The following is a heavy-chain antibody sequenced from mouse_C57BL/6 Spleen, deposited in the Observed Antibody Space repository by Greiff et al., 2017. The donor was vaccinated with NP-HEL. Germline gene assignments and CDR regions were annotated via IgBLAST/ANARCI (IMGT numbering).Heavy chain of an antibody. V-gene: IGHV1-42*01. J-gene: IGHJ4*01. CDR2: INPSTGGT. Sequence: VQLQQSGPELVKPGASVKISCKASGYSFTGYYMNWVKQSPEKSLEWIGEINPSTGGTTYNQKFKAKATLTVDKYSSTAYMQLKSRTSEDAAVYDCARTASNYEGVDYWGQGTSVTVSS. CDR1: GYSFTGYY. D-gene: IGHD2-5*01. CDR3: ARTASNYEGVDY.